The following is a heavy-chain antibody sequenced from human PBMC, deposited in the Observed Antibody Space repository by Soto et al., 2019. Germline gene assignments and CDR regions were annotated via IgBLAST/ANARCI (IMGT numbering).Heavy chain of an antibody. V-gene: IGHV1-69*12. Sequence: QVQLVQSGAEVKKPGSSVTVSCKASGGTFSSYTISWVRQAPGQGLEWMGGIIPIFGTANYAQKFQGRVTITGDESTSTAYMELSSLRSEDTAVYYCARGNHRWIQLWYFDLWGRGTLVTVSS. CDR2: IIPIFGTA. D-gene: IGHD5-18*01. CDR1: GGTFSSYT. J-gene: IGHJ2*01. CDR3: ARGNHRWIQLWYFDL.